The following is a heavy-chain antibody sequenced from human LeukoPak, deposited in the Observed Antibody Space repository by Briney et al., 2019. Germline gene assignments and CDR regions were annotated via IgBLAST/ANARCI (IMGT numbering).Heavy chain of an antibody. D-gene: IGHD1/OR15-1a*01. J-gene: IGHJ6*02. CDR2: IGSSSTI. Sequence: GGSLRLSCAASGFPFSNCELNRVRQAPGRGLEWVSYIGSSSTIYYADSAKGRFTISRDNVNNLLYLQMNSLRAEDTAVYYCARAGANRYYYYALDVWGQGTTVTVSS. V-gene: IGHV3-69-1*01. CDR1: GFPFSNCE. CDR3: ARAGANRYYYYALDV.